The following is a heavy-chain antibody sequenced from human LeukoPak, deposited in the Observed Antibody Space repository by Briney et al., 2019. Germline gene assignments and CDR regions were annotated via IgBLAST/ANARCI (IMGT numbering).Heavy chain of an antibody. CDR3: AKDPLGFDY. D-gene: IGHD3-16*01. V-gene: IGHV3-43*02. CDR1: GSTLAAYA. CDR2: ISGDGGST. Sequence: GGSLRLSWAASGSTLAAYAMHWVRQAPGKGLEWVSLISGDGGSTYYADSVKGRFTISRDNSKNSLYLQMNSLRTEDTALYYCAKDPLGFDYWGQGTLVTVSS. J-gene: IGHJ4*02.